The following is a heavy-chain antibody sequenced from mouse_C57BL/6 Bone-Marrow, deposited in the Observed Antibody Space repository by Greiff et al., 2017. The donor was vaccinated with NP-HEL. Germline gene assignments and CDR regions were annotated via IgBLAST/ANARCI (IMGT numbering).Heavy chain of an antibody. D-gene: IGHD4-1*01. CDR2: ISGGGGNT. V-gene: IGHV5-9*01. CDR1: GFTFSSYT. Sequence: EVQLVESGGGLVKPGGSLKLSCAASGFTFSSYTMSWVRQTPEKRLEWVATISGGGGNTYYPDSVKGRFTISRDNAKNTLYLQMSSLRSEDTALYYCARQNWDRFAYWGQGTLVTVSA. J-gene: IGHJ3*01. CDR3: ARQNWDRFAY.